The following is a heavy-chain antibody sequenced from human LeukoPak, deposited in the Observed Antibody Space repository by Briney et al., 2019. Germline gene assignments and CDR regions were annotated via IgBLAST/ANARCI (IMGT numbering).Heavy chain of an antibody. Sequence: SETLSLTCTVSGASISSYYWSWIRQPPGKGLEWIGYIYYSGSTNYNPSLKSRVTMSVDTSKNQFSLKLSSVTAADTAVYYCARRTYFDLWGRGTLVTVSS. CDR2: IYYSGST. CDR1: GASISSYY. J-gene: IGHJ2*01. CDR3: ARRTYFDL. V-gene: IGHV4-59*08.